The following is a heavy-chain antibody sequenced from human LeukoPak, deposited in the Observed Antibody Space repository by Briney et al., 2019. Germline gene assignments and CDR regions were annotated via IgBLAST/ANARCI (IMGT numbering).Heavy chain of an antibody. V-gene: IGHV3-9*03. CDR2: ISWNSNSI. CDR3: ARGRYYHDTSGYYSLDY. Sequence: RAGGSVRLSCAASGFTFDDYAMHWVRHAPGKGLEWVSSISWNSNSIDYADSVKGRFTISRDNAKNSVYLQLNSLRAEDMALCYCARGRYYHDTSGYYSLDYWGQGTLVTVSS. D-gene: IGHD3-22*01. CDR1: GFTFDDYA. J-gene: IGHJ4*02.